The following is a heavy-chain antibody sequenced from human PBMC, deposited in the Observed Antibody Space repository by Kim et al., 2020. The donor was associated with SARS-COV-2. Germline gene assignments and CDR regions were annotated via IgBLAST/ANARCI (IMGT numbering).Heavy chain of an antibody. V-gene: IGHV4-31*02. J-gene: IGHJ5*02. Sequence: LKSRVTISVDTSKNQFSLKLSSVTAADTAVYYCARVEWVNDYGDYGGFDPWGQGTLVTVSS. D-gene: IGHD4-17*01. CDR3: ARVEWVNDYGDYGGFDP.